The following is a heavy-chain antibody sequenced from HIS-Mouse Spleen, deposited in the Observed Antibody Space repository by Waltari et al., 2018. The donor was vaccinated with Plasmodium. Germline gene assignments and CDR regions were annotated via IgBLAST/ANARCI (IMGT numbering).Heavy chain of an antibody. D-gene: IGHD6-13*01. CDR1: GYTLTGHY. J-gene: IGHJ1*01. V-gene: IGHV1-2*02. CDR2: INPNSGGT. Sequence: QVQLVQSGAEVKKPGASVKVSCKASGYTLTGHYMPWVRQAPGNGIEWMGWINPNSGGTNYAQKFQGRVTMTRDTSISTAYMELSRLRSDDTAVYYCARVLGYKAAAGTFVEYFQHWGQGTLVTVSS. CDR3: ARVLGYKAAAGTFVEYFQH.